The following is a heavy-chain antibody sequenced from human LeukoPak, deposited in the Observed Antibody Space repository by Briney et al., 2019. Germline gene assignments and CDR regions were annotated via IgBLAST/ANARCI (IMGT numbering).Heavy chain of an antibody. Sequence: GGSLRLSCAASGFTFSTYAMSWVRQAPGKGLEWVSGISGSGSSTFDADSVKGRFTISRDNSKNTLFLQMNSLRAEDTALYYCAKSGGYSSSLFFDYWGQGTLVTVSS. CDR1: GFTFSTYA. V-gene: IGHV3-23*01. D-gene: IGHD6-6*01. CDR2: ISGSGSST. J-gene: IGHJ4*02. CDR3: AKSGGYSSSLFFDY.